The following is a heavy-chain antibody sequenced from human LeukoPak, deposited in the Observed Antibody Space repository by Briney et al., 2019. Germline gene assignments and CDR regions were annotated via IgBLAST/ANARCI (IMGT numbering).Heavy chain of an antibody. Sequence: GGSLRLSCAASGFTFSSYSMNWVRQAPGKGLEWVSHISSSSSTRYYADSVKGRFTTSRDNAKSSLYLQMNSLRAEDTAVYYCGRGHWGLDYWGQGALVTVSS. CDR1: GFTFSSYS. D-gene: IGHD7-27*01. V-gene: IGHV3-48*04. J-gene: IGHJ4*02. CDR3: GRGHWGLDY. CDR2: ISSSSSTR.